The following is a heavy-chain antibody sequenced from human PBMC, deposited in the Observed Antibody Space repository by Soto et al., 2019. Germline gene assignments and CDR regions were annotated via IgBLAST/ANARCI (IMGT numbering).Heavy chain of an antibody. Sequence: QITLEESGPTLVKLTQTLTLSCSFSGFSLATSGVGVCWIRQPPGQALEWLVIVYWDDDKKYSPSLASWLTVTWDTSKNQVGLTVTNMDPADTGTYFCAHRHHCGFTSCYGMDFFDPWGRGILVTVSS. D-gene: IGHD2-2*01. CDR3: AHRHHCGFTSCYGMDFFDP. CDR1: GFSLATSGVG. V-gene: IGHV2-5*02. CDR2: VYWDDDK. J-gene: IGHJ5*02.